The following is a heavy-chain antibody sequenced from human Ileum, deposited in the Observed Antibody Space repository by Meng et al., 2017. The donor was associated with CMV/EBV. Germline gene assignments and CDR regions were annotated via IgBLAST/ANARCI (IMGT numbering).Heavy chain of an antibody. J-gene: IGHJ4*02. CDR2: INAGGST. V-gene: IGHV4-4*07. CDR3: AREENTVNQFEY. CDR1: GGSISTYY. Sequence: QVHLQESGPGLVKPSGTLSLTCAVSGGSISTYYWTWVRQPAGKGLEWIGRINAGGSTNDNPSLKSRVTMSVDTSKNQFSLKVTSVTAADTAVYYCAREENTVNQFEYWGQGTLVTVSS. D-gene: IGHD4-17*01.